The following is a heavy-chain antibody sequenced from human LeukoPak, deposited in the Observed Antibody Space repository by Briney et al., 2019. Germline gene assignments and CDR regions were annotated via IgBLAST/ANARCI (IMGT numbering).Heavy chain of an antibody. CDR3: ARVWYDAIDY. D-gene: IGHD2-15*01. CDR2: INHSGST. J-gene: IGHJ4*02. CDR1: GGSFSGYY. Sequence: SETLSLTCAVYGGSFSGYYWSWIRQPPGKGLEWIGEINHSGSTNYNPSLESRVTISVDTSKNQLSLKLSSVTAADTAVYYCARVWYDAIDYWGQGTLVTVSS. V-gene: IGHV4-34*01.